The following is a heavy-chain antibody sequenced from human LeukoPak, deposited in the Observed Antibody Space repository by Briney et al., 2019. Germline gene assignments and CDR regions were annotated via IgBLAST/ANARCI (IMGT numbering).Heavy chain of an antibody. CDR3: ARGPLPRAYGP. CDR1: GGSFSGYH. D-gene: IGHD2-21*01. CDR2: LNHSGMT. Sequence: PETSSLTCVVYGGSFSGYHWSWIRQPPGKGLEWIGELNHSGMTDYSPSLKSRATISVDTSKNHFFLKLTSVTAADTAVYYCARGPLPRAYGPWGQGTPVSVSS. J-gene: IGHJ5*02. V-gene: IGHV4-34*01.